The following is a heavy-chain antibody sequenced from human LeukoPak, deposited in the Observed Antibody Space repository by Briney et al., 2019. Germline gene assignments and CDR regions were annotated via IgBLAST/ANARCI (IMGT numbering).Heavy chain of an antibody. D-gene: IGHD2-2*01. CDR1: GCTFTDYY. Sequence: GSSVKVSCKSSGCTFTDYYLHWVRQAPGQGLEWMGLISPNNGGTYFTQRFQGWVTMTRDTSISTAYMELSRLTSDDTAVYYCARANPLHCSSTSCLFDYWGQGSLVTVSS. V-gene: IGHV1-2*04. CDR3: ARANPLHCSSTSCLFDY. CDR2: ISPNNGGT. J-gene: IGHJ4*02.